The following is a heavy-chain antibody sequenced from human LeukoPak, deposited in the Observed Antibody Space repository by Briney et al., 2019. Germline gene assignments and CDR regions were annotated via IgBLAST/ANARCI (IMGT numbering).Heavy chain of an antibody. Sequence: GGSLRLSCLASGFTFSSYSMSWVRQAPGKGLEWVSALGDGKEIPYYADSVKGRFTVSRDSSKNTLYLQMNSLRVEDTAVYYCARDSSMLRGPLVIYYFDFWGQGTLVTVSS. CDR1: GFTFSSYS. CDR2: LGDGKEIP. V-gene: IGHV3-23*01. CDR3: ARDSSMLRGPLVIYYFDF. J-gene: IGHJ4*02. D-gene: IGHD3-10*01.